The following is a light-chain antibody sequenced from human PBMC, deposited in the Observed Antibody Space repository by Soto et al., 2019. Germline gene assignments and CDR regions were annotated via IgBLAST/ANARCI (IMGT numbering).Light chain of an antibody. V-gene: IGLV2-23*02. CDR1: SSDVGSYNL. CDR2: EVS. CDR3: CSYACSSTLV. Sequence: QSALTQPASVSGSPGQSITISCTGTSSDVGSYNLVSWYQQHPGKAPKLMIYEVSKRPSGVSNRFSGSKSGNTASLTISGLQAEDEADYYCCSYACSSTLVFGTGTKVTVL. J-gene: IGLJ1*01.